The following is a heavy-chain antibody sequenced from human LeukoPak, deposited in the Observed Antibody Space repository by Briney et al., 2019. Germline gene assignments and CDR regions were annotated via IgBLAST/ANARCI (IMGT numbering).Heavy chain of an antibody. D-gene: IGHD6-19*01. Sequence: PGGSLRLSCAASGFTFSSYGMHWVRQAPGKGLEWVAVISYDGSNKYYADSVKGRFTISRDNSKNTLYLQMNSLRAEDTAVYYCAKQGGWYGYYYYGMDVWGQGTTVTVSS. CDR1: GFTFSSYG. CDR3: AKQGGWYGYYYYGMDV. J-gene: IGHJ6*02. CDR2: ISYDGSNK. V-gene: IGHV3-30*18.